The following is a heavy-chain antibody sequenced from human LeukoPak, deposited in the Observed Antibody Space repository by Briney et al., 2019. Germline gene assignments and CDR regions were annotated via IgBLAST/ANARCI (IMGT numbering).Heavy chain of an antibody. J-gene: IGHJ4*02. Sequence: GGSLRLSCAASGFSFRGYAISWVRQAPGKGLEWVSGIGSDDRTHYADSVRGRFAISRDNDETTLFLQMTSLRADDTAVYYCARDLRGPRDYWGPGTLVTVSS. D-gene: IGHD4-17*01. CDR3: ARDLRGPRDY. V-gene: IGHV3-23*01. CDR2: IGSDDRT. CDR1: GFSFRGYA.